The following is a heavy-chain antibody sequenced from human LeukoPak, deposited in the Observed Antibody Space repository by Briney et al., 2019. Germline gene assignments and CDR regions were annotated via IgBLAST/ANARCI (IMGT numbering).Heavy chain of an antibody. J-gene: IGHJ4*02. V-gene: IGHV3-7*05. CDR1: GFTFSSYW. CDR3: ARDLRGYSGYDLPDY. Sequence: GGSLRLSCAASGFTFSSYWMSWVRQAPGKGLEWVANIKQDGSEKYYMDSVKGRFTISRDNAKNSLYLQMNSLRAEDTAVYYCARDLRGYSGYDLPDYWGQGTLVTVSS. CDR2: IKQDGSEK. D-gene: IGHD5-12*01.